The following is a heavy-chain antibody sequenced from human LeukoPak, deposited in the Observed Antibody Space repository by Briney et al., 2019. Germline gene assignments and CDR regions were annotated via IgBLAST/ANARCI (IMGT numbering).Heavy chain of an antibody. CDR3: ARDGSGWSFDY. J-gene: IGHJ4*02. CDR2: IYYSGST. D-gene: IGHD6-19*01. V-gene: IGHV4-39*07. CDR1: GGSISSSSYY. Sequence: SETLSLTCTVSGGSISSSSYYWGWIRQPPGKGLEWIGSIYYSGSTYYNPSLKSRVTISVDTSKNQFSLTLSSVTAADTAVYYCARDGSGWSFDYWGQGTLVTVSS.